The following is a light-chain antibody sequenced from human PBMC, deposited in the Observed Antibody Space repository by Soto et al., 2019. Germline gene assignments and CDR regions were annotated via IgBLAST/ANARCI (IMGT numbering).Light chain of an antibody. CDR1: RSDVGIYNY. Sequence: QSALTQPASVSGSPGQSITISCTGTRSDVGIYNYVSWYQQLPGKAPKLMIYEVSNRPSGVSNRFSGSKSGNTASLTISGLQAEDEADYYCSSYTSSSSLDWVFGGGTKLTVL. CDR3: SSYTSSSSLDWV. CDR2: EVS. V-gene: IGLV2-14*01. J-gene: IGLJ3*02.